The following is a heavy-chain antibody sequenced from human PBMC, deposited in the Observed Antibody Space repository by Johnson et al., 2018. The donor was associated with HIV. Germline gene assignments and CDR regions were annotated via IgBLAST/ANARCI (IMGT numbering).Heavy chain of an antibody. J-gene: IGHJ3*02. CDR1: GFTFSNYG. Sequence: VQLVESGGGVVQPGRSLRLSCVASGFTFSNYGMHLVRQAPGKGLEWVAVISYDESNKYYADSVTGRFTISRDNSKNTLYLQMNSLRAEDTAVYYCARDRLDSSGWYGTDAFDIWGQGTMVTVSS. V-gene: IGHV3-30*03. CDR2: ISYDESNK. CDR3: ARDRLDSSGWYGTDAFDI. D-gene: IGHD6-19*01.